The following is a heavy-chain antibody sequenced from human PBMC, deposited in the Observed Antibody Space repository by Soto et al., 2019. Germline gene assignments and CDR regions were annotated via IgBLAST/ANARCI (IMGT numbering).Heavy chain of an antibody. CDR2: TSYDGSNK. D-gene: IGHD5-18*01. Sequence: GGSLRLSCAASGFTFSSYAMHWVRQAPGKGLEWVAVTSYDGSNKYYADSVKGRFTISRDNSKNTLYLQMNSLRAEDTAVYYCARDSDTAMATGYFDYWGRGTLVTVSS. CDR3: ARDSDTAMATGYFDY. CDR1: GFTFSSYA. J-gene: IGHJ4*02. V-gene: IGHV3-30-3*01.